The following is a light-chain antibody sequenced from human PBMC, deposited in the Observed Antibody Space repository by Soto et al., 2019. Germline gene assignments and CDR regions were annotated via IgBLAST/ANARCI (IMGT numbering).Light chain of an antibody. V-gene: IGLV2-23*01. CDR1: SSDVGSYNL. J-gene: IGLJ3*02. CDR2: EGS. CDR3: CSYAGSSTGV. Sequence: QSALTQPASVSRSPGQSITISCTGTSSDVGSYNLVSWYQQHPGKAPKLMIYEGSKRHSGVSNRFSGSKSGNTASLTISGLQAEDEADYYCCSYAGSSTGVFGGGTKLTVL.